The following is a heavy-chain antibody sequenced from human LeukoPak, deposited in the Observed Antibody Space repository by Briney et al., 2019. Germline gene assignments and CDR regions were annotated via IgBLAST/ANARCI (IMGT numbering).Heavy chain of an antibody. D-gene: IGHD4-17*01. Sequence: PWESLKISCKGSGYNFANFWIGWVRQMPGKGLEWMGIIYPGDSDTRYNPSFQGQVTISADRSISTAYLQWSSLKASDTAMYFCARRAYGDYVAYFDYWGQGNLVTVSS. CDR2: IYPGDSDT. J-gene: IGHJ4*02. CDR1: GYNFANFW. CDR3: ARRAYGDYVAYFDY. V-gene: IGHV5-51*01.